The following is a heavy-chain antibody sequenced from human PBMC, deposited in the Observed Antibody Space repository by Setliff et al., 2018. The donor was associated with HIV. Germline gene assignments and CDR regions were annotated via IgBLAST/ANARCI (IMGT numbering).Heavy chain of an antibody. Sequence: SETLSLTCAVYGGSFSGYYWSWIRQPPGKGLEWIGDINPSGITHYNPSLKSRVTISLDTSKNRFSLQLTSVTAADTAVYYCARHRDGGTYPLDYWGQGTLVTSPQ. V-gene: IGHV4-34*01. CDR2: INPSGIT. J-gene: IGHJ4*02. D-gene: IGHD1-26*01. CDR1: GGSFSGYY. CDR3: ARHRDGGTYPLDY.